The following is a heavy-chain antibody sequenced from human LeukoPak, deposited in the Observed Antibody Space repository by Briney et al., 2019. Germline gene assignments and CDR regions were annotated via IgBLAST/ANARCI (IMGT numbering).Heavy chain of an antibody. D-gene: IGHD6-13*01. Sequence: SETPSLTCTVSGGSITNNYWAWIRQPPGKGLEWIGYTHDSGNSNYNPSLRSRVTISIDTSKNQFSLKLTSVTAADTAVYYCARDRSAAPADYWGQGTLVTVSS. V-gene: IGHV4-59*13. J-gene: IGHJ4*02. CDR2: THDSGNS. CDR3: ARDRSAAPADY. CDR1: GGSITNNY.